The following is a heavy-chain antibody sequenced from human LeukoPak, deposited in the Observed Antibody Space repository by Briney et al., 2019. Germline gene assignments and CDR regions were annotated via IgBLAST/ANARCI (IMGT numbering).Heavy chain of an antibody. Sequence: GGSLTLSCEDSGFTFRSYEKNWVRQASGKGLEWIAYLSSSGSAFSYADSVKGRFTIARDNAKNSLYLQMNSLRAEDMALYYCAKGSSAWNEVFHFDYWGQGTLVTVSS. D-gene: IGHD6-19*01. CDR1: GFTFRSYE. CDR2: LSSSGSAF. CDR3: AKGSSAWNEVFHFDY. J-gene: IGHJ4*02. V-gene: IGHV3-48*03.